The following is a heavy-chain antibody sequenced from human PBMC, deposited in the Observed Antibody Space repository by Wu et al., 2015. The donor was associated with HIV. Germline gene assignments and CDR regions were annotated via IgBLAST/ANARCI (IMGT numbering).Heavy chain of an antibody. Sequence: QVQLGQSGAEVKKPGASVKVSCKASGYTFTDFGISWVRQAPGQGLEWMGWISDYERNIHYGQKFRGRLTLTADTVTSTAFMDLRNLRSDDTAVYYCARDLAVAGAGAPKLHYGMDVWGQGTTVTVSS. J-gene: IGHJ6*02. CDR1: GYTFTDFG. D-gene: IGHD6-19*01. CDR2: ISDYERNI. V-gene: IGHV1-18*01. CDR3: ARDLAVAGAGAPKLHYGMDV.